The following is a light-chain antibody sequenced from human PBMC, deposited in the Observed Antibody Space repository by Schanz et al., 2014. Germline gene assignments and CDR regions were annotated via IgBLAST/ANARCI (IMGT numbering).Light chain of an antibody. V-gene: IGKV4-1*01. CDR3: QQYFITPLT. CDR1: QSVLYSSNNKNY. Sequence: DIVMTQSPDSLAVSLGERATINCKSSQSVLYSSNNKNYLAWYQQKPGHPPNLLIYWASTRESGVPDRFSGSGSGTDFTLTISSVQAEDVAVYYCQQYFITPLTFGQGTEVEIK. J-gene: IGKJ1*01. CDR2: WAS.